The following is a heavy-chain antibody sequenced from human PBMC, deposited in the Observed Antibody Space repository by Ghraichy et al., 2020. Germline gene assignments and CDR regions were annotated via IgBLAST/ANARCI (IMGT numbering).Heavy chain of an antibody. D-gene: IGHD6-13*01. Sequence: SVKVSSKASGGTFSSYAISWVRQAPGQGLEWMGGIIPIFGTANYAQKFQGRVTITADKSTSTAYMELSSLRSEDTAVYYCASTPGGRIAAAGMVQYYYYGMDVWGQGTTVTVSS. J-gene: IGHJ6*02. V-gene: IGHV1-69*06. CDR2: IIPIFGTA. CDR1: GGTFSSYA. CDR3: ASTPGGRIAAAGMVQYYYYGMDV.